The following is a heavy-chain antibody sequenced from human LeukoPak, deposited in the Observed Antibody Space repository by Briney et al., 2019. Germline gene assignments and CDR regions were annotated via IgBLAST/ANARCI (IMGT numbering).Heavy chain of an antibody. V-gene: IGHV4-34*01. J-gene: IGHJ4*02. CDR3: ARGLPGYSSSWYSY. CDR1: GGSFSGYY. Sequence: PSETLSLTCAVYGGSFSGYYWSWIRQPPGKGLEWIGEINHSGSTNYNPSLKSRVTISVDTSKNQFSLKLSSVTAADTAVYYCARGLPGYSSSWYSYWGQGTLVTVSS. CDR2: INHSGST. D-gene: IGHD6-13*01.